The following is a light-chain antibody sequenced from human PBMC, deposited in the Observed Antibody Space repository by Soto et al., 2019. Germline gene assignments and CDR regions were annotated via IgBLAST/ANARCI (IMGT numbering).Light chain of an antibody. CDR2: AAS. Sequence: DIQMTQSPSFVSASVGDRVTITCRASQGISSWLACYNHKPGRPPKLLIHAASSLESGVPSRFSGSGSGTDFTLTISSRQPEDFATYYCQQTTSFPLTFGGGTKVEIK. V-gene: IGKV1-12*01. CDR3: QQTTSFPLT. CDR1: QGISSW. J-gene: IGKJ4*01.